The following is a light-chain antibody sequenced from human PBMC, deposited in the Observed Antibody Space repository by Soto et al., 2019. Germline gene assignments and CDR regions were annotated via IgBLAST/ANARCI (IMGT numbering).Light chain of an antibody. J-gene: IGKJ5*01. V-gene: IGKV1-33*01. CDR3: QQYDDFPIT. Sequence: DIQMTQSPSSLSASVGDRVTITCQASHGIRKYLNWYQHKPGKAPKXLIYDASNLGTGVPSRFSGSGSGTDFTFTISSLQPEDFETYYCQQYDDFPITFGQGTRLEIK. CDR2: DAS. CDR1: HGIRKY.